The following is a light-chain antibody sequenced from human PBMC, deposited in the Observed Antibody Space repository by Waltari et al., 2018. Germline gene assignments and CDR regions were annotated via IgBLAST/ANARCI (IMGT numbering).Light chain of an antibody. CDR2: AAS. Sequence: DIQLTQSPSFLSASVGDRVTITCRASQGISSDLAWYQQKPGKPPNLLIYAASPLQSGVPSRFSGSGSGTEFTLTISSLQPEDFATYYCQQLNSYPWTFGQGTRVEIK. CDR1: QGISSD. J-gene: IGKJ1*01. CDR3: QQLNSYPWT. V-gene: IGKV1-9*01.